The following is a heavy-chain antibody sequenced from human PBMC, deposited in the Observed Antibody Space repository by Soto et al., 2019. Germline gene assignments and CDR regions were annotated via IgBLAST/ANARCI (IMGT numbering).Heavy chain of an antibody. CDR1: GGSMRNYF. CDR3: GTGEASSSNLAHYYLDF. V-gene: IGHV4-59*13. Sequence: SETLSLTCTVSGGSMRNYFWSWIRHPPGKGLECNRDIHYSGATSFFPSYNPSLRGRVPISEDTSKVQSSLKVVYLSATDTAVYFCGTGEASSSNLAHYYLDFWGQGTMVTVSS. J-gene: IGHJ4*02. D-gene: IGHD6-13*01. CDR2: IHYSGATSFFP.